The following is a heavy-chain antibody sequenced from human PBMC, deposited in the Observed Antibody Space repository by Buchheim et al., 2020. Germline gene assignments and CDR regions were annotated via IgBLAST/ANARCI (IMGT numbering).Heavy chain of an antibody. CDR1: GGSFSGYY. CDR2: INHSGST. Sequence: QVQLQQWGAGLLKPSETLSLTCAVYGGSFSGYYWSWIRQPPGKGLEWIGEINHSGSTNYHPSLKSRVTISVDTSKNQFSLKLSSVTAADTAVYYCARGNSSSWYSYYYYGMDVWGQGTT. D-gene: IGHD6-13*01. CDR3: ARGNSSSWYSYYYYGMDV. J-gene: IGHJ6*02. V-gene: IGHV4-34*01.